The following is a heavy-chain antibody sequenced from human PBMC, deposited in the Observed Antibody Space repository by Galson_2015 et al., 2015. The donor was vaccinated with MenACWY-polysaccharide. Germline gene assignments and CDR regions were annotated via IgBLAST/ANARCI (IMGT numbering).Heavy chain of an antibody. J-gene: IGHJ4*02. CDR2: VWPGDSDA. CDR3: ARRSYHFLDF. V-gene: IGHV5-51*01. D-gene: IGHD2-2*01. CDR1: GYSFTSYY. Sequence: QSGAEVKKPGESLKISCKGSGYSFTSYYLGWVRQMPGKGLEWMGIVWPGDSDARYSPSFQGQVTISVDKSISTAHLQWTSLKASDTAIYYCARRSYHFLDFWGQGTLVTVSS.